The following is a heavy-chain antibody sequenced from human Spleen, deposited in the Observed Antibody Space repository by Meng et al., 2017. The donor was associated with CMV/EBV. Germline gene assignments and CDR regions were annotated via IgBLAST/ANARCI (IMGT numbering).Heavy chain of an antibody. CDR2: INPSGGST. CDR3: ARGIYSGSYYYGD. J-gene: IGHJ4*02. Sequence: ASVKVSCKASGGTFSTYAFTWIRQAPGQGLEWMGIINPSGGSTSYAQKFQGRVTMTRDTSASTVYMELSSLRSEDTAVYYCARGIYSGSYYYGDWGQGTLVTVSS. CDR1: GGTFSTYA. V-gene: IGHV1-46*01. D-gene: IGHD1-26*01.